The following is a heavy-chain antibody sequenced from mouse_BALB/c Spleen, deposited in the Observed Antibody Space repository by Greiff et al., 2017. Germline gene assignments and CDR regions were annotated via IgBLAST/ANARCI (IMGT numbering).Heavy chain of an antibody. CDR3: ARSYYGNYFDY. V-gene: IGHV8-12*01. CDR1: GFSLSTSGMG. CDR2: IYWDDDK. D-gene: IGHD1-1*02. Sequence: QVTLKVSGPGILQPSQTLSLTCSFSGFSLSTSGMGVSWIRQPSGKGLEWLAHIYWDDDKRYNPSLKSRLTISKDTSRNQVFLKITSVDTADTATYYCARSYYGNYFDYWGQGTTLTVSS. J-gene: IGHJ2*01.